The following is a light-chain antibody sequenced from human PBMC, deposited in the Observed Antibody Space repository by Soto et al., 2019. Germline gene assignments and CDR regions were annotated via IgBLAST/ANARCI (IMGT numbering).Light chain of an antibody. V-gene: IGKV1-39*01. Sequence: DIQMTQSPSSLSASVGDTVTITCRASQSISNSLNWYQQKVGEVPKVLIYGASNLQSGVPSRFSGSGSGTDFTLTISSLQPEDFATYYCQQTYSTPPTFGQGTKVDIK. CDR2: GAS. J-gene: IGKJ1*01. CDR1: QSISNS. CDR3: QQTYSTPPT.